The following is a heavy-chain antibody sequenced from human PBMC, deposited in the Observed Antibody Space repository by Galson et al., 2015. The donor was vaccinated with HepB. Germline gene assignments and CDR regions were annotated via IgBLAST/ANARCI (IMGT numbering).Heavy chain of an antibody. J-gene: IGHJ1*01. D-gene: IGHD3-10*01. V-gene: IGHV1-18*04. CDR3: ARGPWFGELTGILVLQH. CDR1: GYTFTTYG. Sequence: SCKASGYTFTTYGITYVRQAPGQGLEWVGWINPDNGNTNYAQKLQGRVTMTTDTSTSTAYMELRNLRSDDTAVYYCARGPWFGELTGILVLQHWGQGTLVTVST. CDR2: INPDNGNT.